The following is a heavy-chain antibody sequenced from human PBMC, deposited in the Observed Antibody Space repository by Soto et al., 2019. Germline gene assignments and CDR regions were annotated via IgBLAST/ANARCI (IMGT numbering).Heavy chain of an antibody. J-gene: IGHJ6*02. D-gene: IGHD2-15*01. CDR3: ATRWTLRTVVGYYYYGMAD. Sequence: QVQLVQSGAEVKKPGSSVKVSCKASGGSFSSHAVRWVRQAPGEGLEWMGAIIPTLNTVTYAPKFQGRVTIRADESTGTATIELSSLRSEDTAVYYCATRWTLRTVVGYYYYGMADWGQGTTVSVSS. CDR2: IIPTLNTV. CDR1: GGSFSSHA. V-gene: IGHV1-69*11.